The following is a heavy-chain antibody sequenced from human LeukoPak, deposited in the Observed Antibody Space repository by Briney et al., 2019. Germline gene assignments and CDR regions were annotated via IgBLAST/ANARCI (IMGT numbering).Heavy chain of an antibody. CDR3: ARAGPGSGGYFDY. V-gene: IGHV1-18*01. D-gene: IGHD6-19*01. CDR1: GYDFTSVG. J-gene: IGHJ4*02. Sequence: ASLKVSCKASGYDFTSVGITWVRRAPGQGLEWMGWISLYNGNTRYAQKFQGRVAMTTDTSTTTAYMELRGLRFNDTAVYYCARAGPGSGGYFDYWGQGTLVTVSS. CDR2: ISLYNGNT.